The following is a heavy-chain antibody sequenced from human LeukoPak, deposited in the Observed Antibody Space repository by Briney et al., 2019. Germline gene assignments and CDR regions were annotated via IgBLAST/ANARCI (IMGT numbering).Heavy chain of an antibody. CDR2: ISSSSTYI. J-gene: IGHJ4*02. CDR1: GFTFNTYT. Sequence: GGSLRLSCAASGFTFNTYTMNWVRHAPGKGLEWVSSISSSSTYISYPDSVKGRFTISRDNAKNSLYLQMNSLRDEDSAVYYCARGLQYHEPLYFDSWGQGTLVTVSS. D-gene: IGHD4-11*01. V-gene: IGHV3-21*01. CDR3: ARGLQYHEPLYFDS.